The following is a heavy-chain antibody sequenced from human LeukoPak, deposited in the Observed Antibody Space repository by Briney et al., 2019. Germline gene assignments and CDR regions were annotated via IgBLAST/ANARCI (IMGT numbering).Heavy chain of an antibody. D-gene: IGHD6-19*01. CDR3: ARDSIAVADYYYYYYMDV. CDR1: GYTFTGYY. Sequence: ASVKVSCKASGYTFTGYYMHWVRQAPGQGLEWMGWINPNSGGTNYAQKFQGRVTMTRDTSISTAYMELSRLRSDDTAVYYCARDSIAVADYYYYYYMDVWGKGTTVTVSS. J-gene: IGHJ6*03. V-gene: IGHV1-2*02. CDR2: INPNSGGT.